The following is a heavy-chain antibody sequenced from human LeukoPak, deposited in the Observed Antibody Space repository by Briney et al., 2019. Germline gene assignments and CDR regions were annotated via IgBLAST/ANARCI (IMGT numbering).Heavy chain of an antibody. V-gene: IGHV3-11*01. D-gene: IGHD5-12*01. CDR2: ISSSGSTI. CDR3: ARDLGDSGYPPYYFDY. Sequence: GGSLRLSCAASGFTFSDYYMSWIRQAPGKGLEWVSYISSSGSTIYYADSVKGRFTIPRDNAKNSLYLQMNSLRAEDTAVYYCARDLGDSGYPPYYFDYWGQGTLVTVSS. CDR1: GFTFSDYY. J-gene: IGHJ4*02.